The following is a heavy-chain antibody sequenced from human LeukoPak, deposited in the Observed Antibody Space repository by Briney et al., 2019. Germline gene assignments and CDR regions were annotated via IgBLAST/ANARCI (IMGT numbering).Heavy chain of an antibody. D-gene: IGHD5-24*01. CDR2: ISNNGGYT. Sequence: PGGSLRLSCAASGFTFSSSAMSWVRQAPGKGLEWASAISNNGGYTYYADSVQGRFTISRDNSKSTLCLQMNSLRAEDTAVYYCAKEMATTMGDAFDIWGQGTMVTVSS. J-gene: IGHJ3*02. CDR1: GFTFSSSA. V-gene: IGHV3-23*01. CDR3: AKEMATTMGDAFDI.